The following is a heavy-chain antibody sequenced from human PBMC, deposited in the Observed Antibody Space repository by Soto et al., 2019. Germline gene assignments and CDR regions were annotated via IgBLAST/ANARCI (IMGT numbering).Heavy chain of an antibody. CDR1: GFTFSSYW. CDR3: ARDRINMVRGAGKYFDY. D-gene: IGHD3-10*01. Sequence: GGSLRLSCAASGFTFSSYWMSWVRQAPGKGLEWVANIKQDGSEKYYVDSVKGRFTISRDNAKNSLYLQMNSLRAEDTAVYYCARDRINMVRGAGKYFDYWGQGTLVTVSS. J-gene: IGHJ4*02. V-gene: IGHV3-7*01. CDR2: IKQDGSEK.